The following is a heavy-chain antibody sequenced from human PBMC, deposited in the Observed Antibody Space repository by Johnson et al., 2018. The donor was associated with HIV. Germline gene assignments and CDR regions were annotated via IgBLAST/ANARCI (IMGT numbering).Heavy chain of an antibody. CDR2: MSYNASNK. CDR1: GFNFSNDA. Sequence: QVQLVESGGGVVQPGRSLRLPCAASGFNFSNDAIHWVRQAPGKGLEWVAIMSYNASNKYYADSVKGRFTISRDNSKNTLYLQMHSLRIEDTAVYYCAREELEPDVFDIWCQGTMVTVSS. V-gene: IGHV3-30*04. CDR3: AREELEPDVFDI. J-gene: IGHJ3*02. D-gene: IGHD1-1*01.